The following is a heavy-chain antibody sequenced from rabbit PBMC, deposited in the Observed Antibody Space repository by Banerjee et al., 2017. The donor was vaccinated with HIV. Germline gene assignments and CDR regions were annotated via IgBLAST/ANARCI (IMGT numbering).Heavy chain of an antibody. J-gene: IGHJ4*01. D-gene: IGHD4-1*01. Sequence: QSLEESGGDLVKPEGSLTLTGTASGVSFSSNYYMCWVREAPGKGLEWIGYMYSATGTTWYASWAKGRFTITKTSSTTVTLQMTSLTASDTASSFCSIDLAGVIGWNFDLWGPGTLVTVS. V-gene: IGHV1S40*01. CDR1: GVSFSSNYY. CDR3: SIDLAGVIGWNFDL. CDR2: MYSATGTT.